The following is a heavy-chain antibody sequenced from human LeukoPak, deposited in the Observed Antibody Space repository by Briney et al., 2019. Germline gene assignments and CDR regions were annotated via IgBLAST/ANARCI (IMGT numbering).Heavy chain of an antibody. V-gene: IGHV4-30-2*01. J-gene: IGHJ4*02. CDR1: GGSISSGGYY. CDR3: ARVQTGATAPDS. Sequence: SETLSLTCTVSGGSISSGGYYWSWIRQPPGKGLEWIGYIYHSGSTYYNPSLKSRVTISVDRSRNQFFLRLTSVTAADTAVYYCARVQTGATAPDSWGQGTLVTVTS. D-gene: IGHD5-12*01. CDR2: IYHSGST.